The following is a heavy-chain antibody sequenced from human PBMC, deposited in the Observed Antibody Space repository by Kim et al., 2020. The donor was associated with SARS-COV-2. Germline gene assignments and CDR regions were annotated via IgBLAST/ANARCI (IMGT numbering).Heavy chain of an antibody. CDR3: VKDKGSYPASGNSLGSMDV. CDR2: ISNDGTNK. V-gene: IGHV3-30*04. J-gene: IGHJ6*02. Sequence: GGSLRLSCSVSGITFRNYNFHWVRQPPGKGLEWVTIISNDGTNKYYSDSVKGRFTVSRDNSRSTVYLQMNSLRAEDTAMYYCVKDKGSYPASGNSLGSMDVWGQGTTVTVSS. D-gene: IGHD3-10*01. CDR1: GITFRNYN.